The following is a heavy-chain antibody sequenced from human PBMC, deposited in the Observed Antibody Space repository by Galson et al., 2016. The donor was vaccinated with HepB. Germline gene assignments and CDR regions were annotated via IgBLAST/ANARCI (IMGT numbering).Heavy chain of an antibody. D-gene: IGHD3-10*01. J-gene: IGHJ4*02. V-gene: IGHV2-70*01. CDR2: IDWDDDK. Sequence: PALVKPTQTLTLPCTFSGFSLSTSGMCVSWIRQPPGKALECLAHIDWDDDKYYSPSLKTRLALSKDTAKNKMVLTMTNMDPVDTATYYRSRMTNRGRHLYFFDYWGQGTLVTVSS. CDR1: GFSLSTSGMC. CDR3: SRMTNRGRHLYFFDY.